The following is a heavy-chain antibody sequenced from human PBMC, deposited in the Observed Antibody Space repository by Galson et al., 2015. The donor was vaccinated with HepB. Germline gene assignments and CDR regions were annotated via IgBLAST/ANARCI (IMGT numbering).Heavy chain of an antibody. Sequence: SLRLSCAASGFTFSSYSMNWVRQAPGKGLEWVSYISSSSSTIYYADSVKGRFTISRDNAKNSLYLQMNSLRAEDTAVYYCARAFVDRGGPDYNWFDPWGQGTLVTVSS. D-gene: IGHD3-9*01. V-gene: IGHV3-48*04. J-gene: IGHJ5*02. CDR3: ARAFVDRGGPDYNWFDP. CDR1: GFTFSSYS. CDR2: ISSSSSTI.